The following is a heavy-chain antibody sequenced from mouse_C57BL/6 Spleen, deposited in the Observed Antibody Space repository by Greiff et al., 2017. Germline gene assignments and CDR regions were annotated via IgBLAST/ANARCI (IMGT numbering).Heavy chain of an antibody. V-gene: IGHV5-4*03. Sequence: EVKLVESGGGLVKPGGSLKLSCAASGFTFSSYAMSWVRQTPEKRLEWVATISDGGSYTYYPDNVKGRFTISRDNAKNNLYLQMSHLKSEDTAMYYCARVDCSNSWFAYWGQGTLVTVSA. CDR3: ARVDCSNSWFAY. D-gene: IGHD2-5*01. CDR2: ISDGGSYT. J-gene: IGHJ3*01. CDR1: GFTFSSYA.